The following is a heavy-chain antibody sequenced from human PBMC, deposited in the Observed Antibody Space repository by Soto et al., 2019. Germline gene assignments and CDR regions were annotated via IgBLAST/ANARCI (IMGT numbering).Heavy chain of an antibody. J-gene: IGHJ3*01. CDR3: ATWHEREHAYDV. Sequence: GGSLRLSCAAFGLTISGKKYVAWVRQAPGKGLEWVSALYDVDGSFYADSVKGRFTTSSDSSKTTVYLQMNDLRPDDTAVYYCATWHEREHAYDVWGQGTTVT. CDR1: GLTISGKKY. V-gene: IGHV3-53*01. CDR2: LYDVDGS. D-gene: IGHD1-1*01.